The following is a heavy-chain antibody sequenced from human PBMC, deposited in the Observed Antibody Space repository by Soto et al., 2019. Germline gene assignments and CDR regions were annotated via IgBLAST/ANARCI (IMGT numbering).Heavy chain of an antibody. CDR2: INHSGST. V-gene: IGHV4-34*01. CDR1: GGSFSGYY. D-gene: IGHD3-16*01. Sequence: QVQLQQWGAGLLKPSETLSLTCAVYGGSFSGYYWSWIRQPPGKGLEWIGEINHSGSTNYNPSLTRRVTISVDPSKNQFSLKLSSVTAADTAVYYCAIWRGSYGDYWGQGTLVTVSS. J-gene: IGHJ4*02. CDR3: AIWRGSYGDY.